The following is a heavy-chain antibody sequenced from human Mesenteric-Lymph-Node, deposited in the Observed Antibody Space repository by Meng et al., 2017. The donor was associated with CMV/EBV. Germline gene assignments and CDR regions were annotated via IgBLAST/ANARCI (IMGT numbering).Heavy chain of an antibody. CDR3: ARGVSVLRFLEWLSEHYYGMDV. J-gene: IGHJ6*02. D-gene: IGHD3-3*01. Sequence: GGSLRLSCAASGSTFSSYRMNGVRQAPGKGLEGVSSISSSSSDIYYADSVKGRFTISRDNAKNPLYLQMNSLRAEETAVYYCARGVSVLRFLEWLSEHYYGMDVWGQGTTVTVSS. CDR2: ISSSSSDI. CDR1: GSTFSSYR. V-gene: IGHV3-21*01.